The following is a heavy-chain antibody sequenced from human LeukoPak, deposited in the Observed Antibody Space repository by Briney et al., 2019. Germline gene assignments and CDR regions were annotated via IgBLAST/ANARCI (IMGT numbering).Heavy chain of an antibody. Sequence: SETLSLTCTVSGGSISSYYWSWIRQPPGKGLEWIGSIYHSGSTYYNPSLKSRVTISVDTSKNQFSLKLSSVTAADTAVYYCARASTYDFQHWGQGTLVTVSS. CDR1: GGSISSYY. D-gene: IGHD3-3*01. CDR2: IYHSGST. V-gene: IGHV4-38-2*02. J-gene: IGHJ1*01. CDR3: ARASTYDFQH.